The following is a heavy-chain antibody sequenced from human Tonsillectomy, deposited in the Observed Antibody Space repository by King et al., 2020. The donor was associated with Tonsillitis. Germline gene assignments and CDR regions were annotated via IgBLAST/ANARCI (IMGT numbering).Heavy chain of an antibody. CDR2: IWYDGSNK. J-gene: IGHJ5*02. CDR1: GFTFSSYG. V-gene: IGHV3-33*08. D-gene: IGHD2-8*01. Sequence: VQLVESGGGVVQPGRSLRLSCAASGFTFSSYGMHWVRQAPGKGLEWVAVIWYDGSNKYYADSVKGRFTISRDNSKNTLYLQMNSLRAEDTAVYYCARHRGYCTNGVCPSWFDPWGQGTLVTVSS. CDR3: ARHRGYCTNGVCPSWFDP.